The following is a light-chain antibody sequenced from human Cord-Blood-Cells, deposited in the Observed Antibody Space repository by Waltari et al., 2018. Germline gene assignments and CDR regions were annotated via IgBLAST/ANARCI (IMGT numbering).Light chain of an antibody. J-gene: IGKJ1*01. CDR3: QQYYSYPWT. V-gene: IGKV1-8*01. CDR1: QGISSY. Sequence: IRMTQSPSSLPASPGDSVTITGRASQGISSYLAWYQQKPGKAPKLLIYAASTLQSGVPSRFSGSGSGTDFTLTISCLESEDFATYYCQQYYSYPWTFGQGTKVEIK. CDR2: AAS.